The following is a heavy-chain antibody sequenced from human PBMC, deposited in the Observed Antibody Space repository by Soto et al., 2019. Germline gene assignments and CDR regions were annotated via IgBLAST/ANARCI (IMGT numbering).Heavy chain of an antibody. V-gene: IGHV3-23*01. CDR3: AKAPVRGVIIGYYMDV. D-gene: IGHD3-10*01. CDR1: GFTFSSYA. J-gene: IGHJ6*03. CDR2: ISGSGGST. Sequence: GGSLRLSCAASGFTFSSYAMSWVRQAPGKGLEWVSAISGSGGSTYYADSVKGRFTISRDNSKNTLYLQMNSLRAEDTAVYYCAKAPVRGVIIGYYMDVWGKGTTVTVSS.